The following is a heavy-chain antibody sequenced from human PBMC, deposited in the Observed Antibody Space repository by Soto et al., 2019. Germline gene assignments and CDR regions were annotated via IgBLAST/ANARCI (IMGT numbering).Heavy chain of an antibody. J-gene: IGHJ6*02. V-gene: IGHV5-10-1*01. CDR1: GYSFTSYW. Sequence: GESLKISCKGSGYSFTSYWISWVRQMPGKGLEWMGRIDPSDSYTNYSPPFQGHVTISADKSISTAYLQWSSLKASDTAMYYCARGTTVTTSGYYGMDVWGQGTTVTVSS. D-gene: IGHD4-17*01. CDR3: ARGTTVTTSGYYGMDV. CDR2: IDPSDSYT.